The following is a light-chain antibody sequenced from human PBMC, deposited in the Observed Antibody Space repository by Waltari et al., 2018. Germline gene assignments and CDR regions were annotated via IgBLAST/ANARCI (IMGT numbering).Light chain of an antibody. Sequence: IVLTQSPDILSLSPGERGTLSCRASQSVSSRLAWYQQKPGQAPRLLIFGASKRDTGIPDRFSGSGSGTDFTLIISSLESEDFGHYYCQQYDDWPLTFGGGTKVESK. J-gene: IGKJ4*01. CDR1: QSVSSR. CDR2: GAS. CDR3: QQYDDWPLT. V-gene: IGKV3D-15*01.